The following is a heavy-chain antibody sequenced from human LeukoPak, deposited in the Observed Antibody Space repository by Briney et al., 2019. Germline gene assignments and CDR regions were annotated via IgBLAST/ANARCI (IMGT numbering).Heavy chain of an antibody. V-gene: IGHV3-74*01. CDR3: ARTYYYDSSGYERSHFDY. Sequence: GGSLRLSCAASGFTFSNYWMYWVRQGPGKGLVWVSRSNGDRSVTTYADSVKGRFTISRDNAKNSLYLQMNSLRAEDTAVYYCARTYYYDSSGYERSHFDYWGQGTLVTVSS. D-gene: IGHD3-22*01. J-gene: IGHJ4*02. CDR2: SNGDRSVT. CDR1: GFTFSNYW.